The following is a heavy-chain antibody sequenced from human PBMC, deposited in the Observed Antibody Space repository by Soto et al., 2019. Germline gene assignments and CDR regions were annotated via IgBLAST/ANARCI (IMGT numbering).Heavy chain of an antibody. Sequence: ASVKVSCKASGYTFTRYYIHWVRQAPGQGPEWMGMINPTGDTTTYAQKFQGRVAVTTDTSTSTVSMQLSSLKSEDTAAYYCARAGDVYTFLENFDYWGQGTLVTVSS. D-gene: IGHD3-3*01. CDR1: GYTFTRYY. V-gene: IGHV1-46*01. J-gene: IGHJ4*02. CDR3: ARAGDVYTFLENFDY. CDR2: INPTGDTT.